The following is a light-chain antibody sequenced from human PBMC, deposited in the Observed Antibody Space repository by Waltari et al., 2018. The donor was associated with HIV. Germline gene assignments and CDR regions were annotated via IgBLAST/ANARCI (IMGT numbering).Light chain of an antibody. Sequence: QSVLTQPPSVSATPGQRVTISCSGSSSNIGSTTVNWYQQLPGTAPKLLIYNNNQRPSGVPDRFSGSKSDTSASLAISGLQSEDEADYYCAAWDDSLNGQWVFGGGTKLTVL. CDR1: SSNIGSTT. CDR3: AAWDDSLNGQWV. J-gene: IGLJ3*02. CDR2: NNN. V-gene: IGLV1-44*01.